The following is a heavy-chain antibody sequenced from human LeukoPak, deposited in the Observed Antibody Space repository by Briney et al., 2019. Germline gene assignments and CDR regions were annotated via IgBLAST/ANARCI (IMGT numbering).Heavy chain of an antibody. D-gene: IGHD1-20*01. CDR3: AKDRVTGTTGGAFDI. Sequence: GGSLTLSCAASGFTFSIYAMSWVRQAPGKGLEWVSAISGSGGSTYYADSVKGRFTISRDNSKNTLYLQMNSLRAEDTAVYYCAKDRVTGTTGGAFDIWGQGTMVTVSS. J-gene: IGHJ3*02. CDR1: GFTFSIYA. CDR2: ISGSGGST. V-gene: IGHV3-23*01.